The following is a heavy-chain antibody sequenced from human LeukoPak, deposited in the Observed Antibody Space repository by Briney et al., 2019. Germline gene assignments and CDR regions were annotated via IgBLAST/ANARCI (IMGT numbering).Heavy chain of an antibody. CDR3: ARDYYDSSGYYDY. V-gene: IGHV4-30-2*01. CDR2: IYHSGST. J-gene: IGHJ4*02. D-gene: IGHD3-22*01. CDR1: GGSISSGGYS. Sequence: PSETLSLTCAVSGGSISSGGYSWSWIRQPPGKGLEWIGYIYHSGSTYYNPSLKSRVTISVDRSKNQFSLKLSSVTAADTAVYYCARDYYDSSGYYDYWGQGTLVTVSS.